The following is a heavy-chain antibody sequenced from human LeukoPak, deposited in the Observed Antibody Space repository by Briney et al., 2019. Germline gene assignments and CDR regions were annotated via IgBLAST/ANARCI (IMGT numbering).Heavy chain of an antibody. D-gene: IGHD6-19*01. CDR2: ISAYNGKT. Sequence: ASVKVSCNASGYTFTNYGISWVRQAPGQGLEWMGWISAYNGKTNYAQKLQGRVTMTTDTSTSTAYMELRSLRSDDTAVYYCARDREYAVAGGYFDYWGQGTLVTVSS. CDR1: GYTFTNYG. J-gene: IGHJ4*02. V-gene: IGHV1-18*01. CDR3: ARDREYAVAGGYFDY.